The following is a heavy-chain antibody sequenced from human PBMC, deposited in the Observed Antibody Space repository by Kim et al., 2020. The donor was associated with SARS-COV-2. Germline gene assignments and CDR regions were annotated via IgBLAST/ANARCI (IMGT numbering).Heavy chain of an antibody. V-gene: IGHV1-69*13. CDR1: GGTFSSYA. CDR3: ASGRYSSSWDRYFDL. CDR2: IIPIFGTA. D-gene: IGHD6-13*01. Sequence: SVKVSCKASGGTFSSYAISWVRQAPGQGLEWMGGIIPIFGTANYAQKFQGRVTITADESTSTAYMELSSLRSEDTAVYYCASGRYSSSWDRYFDLWGRGTLVTVSS. J-gene: IGHJ2*01.